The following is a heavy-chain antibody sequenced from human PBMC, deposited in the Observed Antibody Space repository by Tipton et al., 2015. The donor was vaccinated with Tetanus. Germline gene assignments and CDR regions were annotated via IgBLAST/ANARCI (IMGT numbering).Heavy chain of an antibody. CDR3: ARRGDNWYFDL. J-gene: IGHJ2*01. Sequence: GLVKPSQTLSVTCAVSGGSISSGGYYWSWIRQPAGKGLEWIGRIYSDVYTSESTTYNPSLKNRVSMSVDTSKNQFSLKLTSVIAADTAMYYCARRGDNWYFDLWGRGTLVTVSS. CDR2: IYSDVYTSEST. V-gene: IGHV4-61*02. CDR1: GGSISSGGYY. D-gene: IGHD2-21*01.